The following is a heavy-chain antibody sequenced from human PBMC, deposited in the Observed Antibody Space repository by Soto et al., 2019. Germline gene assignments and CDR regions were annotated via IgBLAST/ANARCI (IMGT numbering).Heavy chain of an antibody. CDR2: IFWNDEK. Sequence: YGPPLVNPTETLTLTCTVSGFSLSTDRMGVSWIRQPPGKALEWLAHIFWNDEKFYSTSLKSRLTISKDTFKRQVVLTMTNMEKEGKAKYYCTRIWVLRHSGGLDYWCQGSLVTVP. V-gene: IGHV2-26*01. J-gene: IGHJ4*02. CDR1: GFSLSTDRMG. D-gene: IGHD5-12*01. CDR3: TRIWVLRHSGGLDY.